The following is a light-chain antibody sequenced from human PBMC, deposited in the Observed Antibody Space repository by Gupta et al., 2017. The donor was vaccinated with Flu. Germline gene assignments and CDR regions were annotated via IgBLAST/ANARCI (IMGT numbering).Light chain of an antibody. J-gene: IGKJ4*01. V-gene: IGKV3-20*01. CDR3: QHFGGSLT. CDR1: QGVSSRL. CDR2: GAS. Sequence: PGHMYRSPGERATRSCRASQGVSSRLLQWYQQKPSQAPRLIIDGASSRATGITDRFSGSGGGTDFTLTSSILEPEDCAVYYSQHFGGSLTFGGGTKVEI.